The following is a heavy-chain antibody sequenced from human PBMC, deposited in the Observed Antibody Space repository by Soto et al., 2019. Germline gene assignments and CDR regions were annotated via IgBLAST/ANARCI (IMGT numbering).Heavy chain of an antibody. CDR1: GFTFSDYW. CDR2: INNEGSST. J-gene: IGHJ4*02. V-gene: IGHV3-74*03. Sequence: EVQLVESGGGLVQPGGSLRLSCAASGFTFSDYWMHWVRQAPGKGLVWVSGINNEGSSTTYADSVKGRFTISRDNAKNPLYLQMNSLREEDTAVYYCARAYRSSSFDYWGQGTLVTVSS. CDR3: ARAYRSSSFDY. D-gene: IGHD6-6*01.